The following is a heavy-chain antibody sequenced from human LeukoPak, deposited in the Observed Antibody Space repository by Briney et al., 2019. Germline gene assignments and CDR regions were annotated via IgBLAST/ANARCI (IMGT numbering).Heavy chain of an antibody. Sequence: PSETLSLTCTVSGGSISSYYWSWIRQPPGKGLEWIGYIYYSGRTKNNPSLKSRVTISVDTSKNQFSLKLSSVTAADAAVYYCARHSVEPGNYSVYCGQGTLVTASS. CDR1: GGSISSYY. J-gene: IGHJ4*01. V-gene: IGHV4-59*08. CDR3: ARHSVEPGNYSVY. CDR2: IYYSGRT. D-gene: IGHD6-19*01.